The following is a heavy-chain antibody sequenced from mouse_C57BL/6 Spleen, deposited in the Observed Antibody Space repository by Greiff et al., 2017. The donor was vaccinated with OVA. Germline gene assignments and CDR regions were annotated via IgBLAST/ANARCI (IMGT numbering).Heavy chain of an antibody. CDR3: ARRITTVVHWYFDV. CDR1: GYTFTSSW. V-gene: IGHV1-69*01. CDR2: IDPSDSYT. D-gene: IGHD1-1*01. J-gene: IGHJ1*03. Sequence: QVQLQQPGAELVMPGASVKLSCKASGYTFTSSWMHWVKQRPGQGLEWIGEIDPSDSYTNYNQKFKGKSTLTVDKSSSTAYMQLSSLTSEDSAVYYCARRITTVVHWYFDVWGTGTTVTVSS.